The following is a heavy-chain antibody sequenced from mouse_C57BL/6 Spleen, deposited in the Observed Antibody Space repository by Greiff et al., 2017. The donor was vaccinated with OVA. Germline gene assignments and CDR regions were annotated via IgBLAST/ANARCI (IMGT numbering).Heavy chain of an antibody. Sequence: VQLQQSGAELARPGASVKLSCKASGYTFTSYGISWVKQRTGQGLEWIGEIYPRSGNTYYNEKFKGKATLTGDKSSSTAYMELRSLTSEDSAVYFCARYYYSNYGDYYAMDYWGQGTSVTVSS. CDR3: ARYYYSNYGDYYAMDY. CDR1: GYTFTSYG. V-gene: IGHV1-81*01. J-gene: IGHJ4*01. CDR2: IYPRSGNT. D-gene: IGHD2-5*01.